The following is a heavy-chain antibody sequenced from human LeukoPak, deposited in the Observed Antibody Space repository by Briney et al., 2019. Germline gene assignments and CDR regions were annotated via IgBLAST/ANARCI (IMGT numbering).Heavy chain of an antibody. CDR1: GFTFDDYG. V-gene: IGHV3-20*04. D-gene: IGHD3-10*01. CDR2: INWNGGST. Sequence: GGSLRLSCAASGFTFDDYGMSWVRQAPGKGLEWVSGINWNGGSTGYADSVKGRFTISRDNAKNSLYLQMNSLRAEDTAVYYCAKGFFGSGTYYNPYFDYWGQGTLVTVSS. CDR3: AKGFFGSGTYYNPYFDY. J-gene: IGHJ4*02.